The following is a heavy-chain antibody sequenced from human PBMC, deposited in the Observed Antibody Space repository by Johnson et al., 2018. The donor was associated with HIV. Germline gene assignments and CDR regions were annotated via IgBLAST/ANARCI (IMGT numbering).Heavy chain of an antibody. D-gene: IGHD6-25*01. Sequence: VQLVESGGGLVQPGRSLRLSCAASGFTFSSYWMSWVRQAPGKGLEWVANIKQDGSEKYYVDSVKGRFTISRDNAKNSLYLQMNSLRAEDTAVYYCATLAALYAFDIWGQGTMVTVSS. CDR1: GFTFSSYW. CDR2: IKQDGSEK. J-gene: IGHJ3*02. V-gene: IGHV3-7*01. CDR3: ATLAALYAFDI.